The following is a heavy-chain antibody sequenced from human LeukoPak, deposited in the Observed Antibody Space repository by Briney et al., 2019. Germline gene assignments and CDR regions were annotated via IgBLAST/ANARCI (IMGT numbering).Heavy chain of an antibody. D-gene: IGHD6-19*01. Sequence: KSSGTLSLTCAVSGGSISSSNWWSWVRQPPGKGLEWIGEIYHSGSTNYNPSLKSRDTISVDKSKNQFSLKLSSVTAADTAVYYCARKNSSGWSKGAFDYWGQGTLVTVSS. CDR3: ARKNSSGWSKGAFDY. V-gene: IGHV4-4*02. CDR1: GGSISSSNW. CDR2: IYHSGST. J-gene: IGHJ4*02.